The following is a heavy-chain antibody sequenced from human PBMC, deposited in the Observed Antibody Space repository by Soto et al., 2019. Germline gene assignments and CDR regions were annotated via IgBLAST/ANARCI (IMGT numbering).Heavy chain of an antibody. J-gene: IGHJ4*02. V-gene: IGHV3-7*03. D-gene: IGHD5-12*01. CDR2: INRDGDEE. Sequence: GGSLRLSCAASGFTFSDYWMTWARQAPGQGLEWVANINRDGDEENYVHSVKGRFTISRDNAKNSLSLHLSSLRADDTAVYYCARDLRGGYNSFDYWGQGALVTVSS. CDR1: GFTFSDYW. CDR3: ARDLRGGYNSFDY.